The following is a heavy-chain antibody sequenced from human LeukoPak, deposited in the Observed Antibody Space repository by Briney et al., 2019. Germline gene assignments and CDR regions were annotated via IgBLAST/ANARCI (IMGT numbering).Heavy chain of an antibody. Sequence: GESLKISCKGSGYSFPNYWIAWVRQMPGKGLEWMGIIFPGDSDTRYSPSFQGQVTISADKSISTAYLQWSSLKASDTAMYFCARLRRIAAAGGSPGYWGQGTLVTVSS. J-gene: IGHJ4*02. V-gene: IGHV5-51*01. D-gene: IGHD6-13*01. CDR3: ARLRRIAAAGGSPGY. CDR2: IFPGDSDT. CDR1: GYSFPNYW.